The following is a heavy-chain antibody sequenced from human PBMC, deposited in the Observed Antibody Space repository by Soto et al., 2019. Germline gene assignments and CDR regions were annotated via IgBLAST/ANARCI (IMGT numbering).Heavy chain of an antibody. CDR1: GFTFTSSA. Sequence: SVKVSCKASGFTFTSSALQWVRQARGQRLEWIGWIVVGSGNTNYAQKFQERVTITRDVSTSTAYMELSSLRSEDTAVYYCAAVGSHYDILTGYYRGAFDIWGQGTMVTVSS. V-gene: IGHV1-58*01. D-gene: IGHD3-9*01. CDR2: IVVGSGNT. CDR3: AAVGSHYDILTGYYRGAFDI. J-gene: IGHJ3*02.